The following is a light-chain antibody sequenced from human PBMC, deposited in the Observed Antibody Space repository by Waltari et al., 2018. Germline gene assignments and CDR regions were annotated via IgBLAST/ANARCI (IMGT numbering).Light chain of an antibody. V-gene: IGLV3-21*02. J-gene: IGLJ2*01. CDR3: QVWDSSSNHAV. CDR2: DDI. CDR1: SIGTKS. Sequence: SYVLTQPASVSVAPGQPATIPCGGKSIGTKSGHWYQQTAGQTPVLVVYDDIKRPSGVPERFSGSNSGNTATLTISRVEDGDEADYYCQVWDSSSNHAVFGGGTKLTVL.